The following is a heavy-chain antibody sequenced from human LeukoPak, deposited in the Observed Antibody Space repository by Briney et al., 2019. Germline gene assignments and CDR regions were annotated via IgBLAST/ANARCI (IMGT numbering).Heavy chain of an antibody. CDR1: GFTFSSYS. D-gene: IGHD2-15*01. CDR2: ISSSSRFI. V-gene: IGHV3-21*01. Sequence: GGSLRLSCAASGFTFSSYSMNWVRQAPGKGLEWVSLISSSSRFIYYGDSVKGRFTISRDNAKKSLYLQMNSLRAEDTAVCYCARAVYCSGGGCFWYFDLWGRGTLVTVSS. J-gene: IGHJ2*01. CDR3: ARAVYCSGGGCFWYFDL.